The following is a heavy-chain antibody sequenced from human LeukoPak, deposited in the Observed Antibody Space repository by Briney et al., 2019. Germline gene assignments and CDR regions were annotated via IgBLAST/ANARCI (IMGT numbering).Heavy chain of an antibody. J-gene: IGHJ4*02. Sequence: PGGSLRLSCAASGFTFSIYWMHWVRQPPGKGLVWVSRINSDGSSTSYADSVKGRFTISRDNAKNTLYLQMNSLRVEDTALYYCARDAPGNTALDYWGQGRLVTVSS. D-gene: IGHD5-18*01. CDR3: ARDAPGNTALDY. CDR1: GFTFSIYW. CDR2: INSDGSST. V-gene: IGHV3-74*01.